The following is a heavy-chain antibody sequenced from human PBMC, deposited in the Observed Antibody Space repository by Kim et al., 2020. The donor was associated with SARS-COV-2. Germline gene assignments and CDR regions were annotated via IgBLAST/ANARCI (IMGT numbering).Heavy chain of an antibody. D-gene: IGHD3-22*01. Sequence: SETLSLTCTVSGGSISSYYWSWIRQPPGKGLEWVGYIYYSGSTNYNPSLKSRVTISVDTSKNQFSLKLSSVTAADTAVYYCARDGPRTYYYDSSGYYFYYYYGMDVWGQGTTVTVSS. CDR1: GGSISSYY. CDR3: ARDGPRTYYYDSSGYYFYYYYGMDV. J-gene: IGHJ6*02. CDR2: IYYSGST. V-gene: IGHV4-59*01.